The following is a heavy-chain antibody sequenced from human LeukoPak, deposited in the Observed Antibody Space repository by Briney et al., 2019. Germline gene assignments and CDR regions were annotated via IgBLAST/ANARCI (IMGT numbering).Heavy chain of an antibody. CDR3: ARHGEGGSGWPGNYFDN. Sequence: SETLSLTCTVSGGSISSDNYYWGWLRQSPGKGLERLGSFHYIGSTYYNPSLKSRVTISVDTSKNQFSLKLTSVTAADTAVFYCARHGEGGSGWPGNYFDNWGQGTLVTVSS. D-gene: IGHD6-19*01. CDR2: FHYIGST. J-gene: IGHJ4*02. V-gene: IGHV4-39*01. CDR1: GGSISSDNYY.